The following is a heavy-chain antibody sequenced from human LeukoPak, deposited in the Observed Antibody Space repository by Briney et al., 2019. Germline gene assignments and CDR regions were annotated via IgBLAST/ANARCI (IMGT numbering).Heavy chain of an antibody. D-gene: IGHD1-26*01. CDR3: TTERWEVGATKDLYFDY. J-gene: IGHJ4*02. V-gene: IGHV3-15*01. CDR1: GFTFSNAW. Sequence: PGGSLRLSCAASGFTFSNAWMSWVRQAPGKGLEWVGRIKSKTDGGTTDYAAPVKGRFTISRDDSKNTLYLQMNSLKTEDTAVYYCTTERWEVGATKDLYFDYWGQGTLVTVSS. CDR2: IKSKTDGGTT.